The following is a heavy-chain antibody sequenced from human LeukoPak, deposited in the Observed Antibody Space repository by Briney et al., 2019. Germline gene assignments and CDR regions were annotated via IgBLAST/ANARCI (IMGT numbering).Heavy chain of an antibody. J-gene: IGHJ6*03. CDR2: IFYSGST. CDR1: GGSISSSGYY. V-gene: IGHV4-39*01. Sequence: KPSETLSLTCTVSGGSISSSGYYWGWIRQPPGKGLEWIGSIFYSGSTYYNPSLKSRVTMSVDTSKNQFSLKLSSVTAADTAVYYCARHYSGYSYVSHYYYYYMDVWGKGTTVTISS. D-gene: IGHD5-18*01. CDR3: ARHYSGYSYVSHYYYYYMDV.